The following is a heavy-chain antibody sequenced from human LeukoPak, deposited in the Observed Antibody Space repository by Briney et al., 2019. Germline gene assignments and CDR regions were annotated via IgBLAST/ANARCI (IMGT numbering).Heavy chain of an antibody. CDR1: GFTFSSYW. CDR3: AKDRYCSGGNCYSDY. D-gene: IGHD2-15*01. Sequence: GGSLRLSCAASGFTFSSYWMHWVRQAPGKGLVWVSRINPDGSTTSYADSVKGRFTISRDSAKNTLYLQMNSLRAEDTAVYYCAKDRYCSGGNCYSDYWGQGTLVTVSS. V-gene: IGHV3-74*01. CDR2: INPDGSTT. J-gene: IGHJ4*02.